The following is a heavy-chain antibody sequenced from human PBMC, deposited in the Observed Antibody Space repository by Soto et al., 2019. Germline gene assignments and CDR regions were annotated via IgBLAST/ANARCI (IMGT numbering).Heavy chain of an antibody. CDR1: GFTFSSYG. J-gene: IGHJ4*02. D-gene: IGHD4-17*01. V-gene: IGHV3-30*18. CDR3: AKDGGDYGFDY. Sequence: PGGSLRLSCAASGFTFSSYGMHWVRQAPGKGLEWVAVISYDGSNKYYADSVKGRSTISRDNSKNTLYLQMNSLRAEDTAVYYCAKDGGDYGFDYWGQGTLVTVSS. CDR2: ISYDGSNK.